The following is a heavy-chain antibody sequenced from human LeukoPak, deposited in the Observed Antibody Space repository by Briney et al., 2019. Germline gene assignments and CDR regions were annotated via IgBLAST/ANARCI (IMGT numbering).Heavy chain of an antibody. V-gene: IGHV1-46*01. CDR1: GYTFTRYF. D-gene: IGHD6-13*01. CDR3: ARTGSTIATAAFDY. J-gene: IGHJ4*02. Sequence: ASVKVSCKASGYTFTRYFIHWVRQAPGQGLEWMGIINPSGGSTTYARKFQGRVTLTRDLSTSAVYMELSSLMSEDTFVYFCARTGSTIATAAFDYWGQGALVTVSS. CDR2: INPSGGST.